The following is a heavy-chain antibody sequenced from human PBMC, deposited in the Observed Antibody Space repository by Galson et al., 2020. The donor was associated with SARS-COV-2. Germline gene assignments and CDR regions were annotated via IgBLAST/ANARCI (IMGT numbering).Heavy chain of an antibody. CDR2: ISGTSTNI. CDR3: TRERGYSYGYSDY. CDR1: GFTFSSYS. J-gene: IGHJ4*02. D-gene: IGHD5-18*01. V-gene: IGHV3-21*06. Sequence: NSGGSLRLSCAASGFTFSSYSMNWVRQAPGKGLEWVLSISGTSTNIYYADSVKGRFTISRDNAKNSLYLQMNSLGTEDTAVYYCTRERGYSYGYSDYWGQGTLVTVSS.